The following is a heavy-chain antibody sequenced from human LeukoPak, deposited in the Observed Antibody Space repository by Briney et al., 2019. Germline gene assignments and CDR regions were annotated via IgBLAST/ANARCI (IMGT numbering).Heavy chain of an antibody. CDR3: ATPERSDTSGYYY. J-gene: IGHJ4*02. Sequence: GGSLRLSRAASGFIVSSHYMSWIRQAPGKGLEWVAVLHSDGRIHHAASVMGRFTIFRDNSKNTLYLQMNSLRAEDMAVYYCATPERSDTSGYYYWGQGTLVTVSS. CDR1: GFIVSSHY. D-gene: IGHD3-22*01. V-gene: IGHV3-53*01. CDR2: LHSDGRI.